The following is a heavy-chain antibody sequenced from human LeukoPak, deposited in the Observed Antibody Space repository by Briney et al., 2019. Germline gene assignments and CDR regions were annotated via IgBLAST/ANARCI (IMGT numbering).Heavy chain of an antibody. CDR2: ISYDGGNK. V-gene: IGHV3-30*03. J-gene: IGHJ4*02. D-gene: IGHD3-10*01. Sequence: GGSLRLSCAASGFTFSTYGMHWVRQAPGKGLEWVAVISYDGGNKYYAGSVKGRFTISRDNSKNTLYLQMNSLRAEDTAVYYCATSYGSGSYYNNPYYFDYWGQGTLVTVSS. CDR1: GFTFSTYG. CDR3: ATSYGSGSYYNNPYYFDY.